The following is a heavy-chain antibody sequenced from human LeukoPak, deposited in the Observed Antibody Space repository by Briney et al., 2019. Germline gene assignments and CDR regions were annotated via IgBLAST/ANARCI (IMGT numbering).Heavy chain of an antibody. J-gene: IGHJ6*02. CDR3: ARDLHYYVAVDV. CDR1: GFTFSAYA. Sequence: PGGSLRLSCEASGFTFSAYAMTWVRQAPGKGLEWVSSIGSDSKPHYSESVKGRFAISRDNSKNTLFLQLHNLRVEDTALYYCARDLHYYVAVDVWGQGTTVTVSS. CDR2: IGSDSKP. D-gene: IGHD3-10*02. V-gene: IGHV3-23*01.